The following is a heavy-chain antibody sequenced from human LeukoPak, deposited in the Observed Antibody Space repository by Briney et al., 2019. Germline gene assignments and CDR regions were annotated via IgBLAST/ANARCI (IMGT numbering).Heavy chain of an antibody. J-gene: IGHJ4*02. CDR3: ARDRLHYGEYEKTLDY. Sequence: GGSLRPSCAASGFTFSSYSMTWVRQAPGKGLEWVSYITSSSSTIYYADSVKGRFTISRDNAKNSLYLQMNSLRADDTAVYYCARDRLHYGEYEKTLDYWGQGTLVTVSS. CDR2: ITSSSSTI. D-gene: IGHD4-17*01. V-gene: IGHV3-48*01. CDR1: GFTFSSYS.